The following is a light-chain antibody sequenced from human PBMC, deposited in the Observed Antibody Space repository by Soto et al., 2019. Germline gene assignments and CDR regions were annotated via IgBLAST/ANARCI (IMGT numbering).Light chain of an antibody. CDR2: EVN. V-gene: IGLV2-8*01. CDR1: SSDVGGYNY. CDR3: SLYAGSNNVV. Sequence: QSALSQPPSASGSPGQSVTISCTGTSSDVGGYNYVSWYQQDPGKAPKLMIYEVNKRPSGVPDRFSGSKSGNTASLTVSGLQPEDDSDYYCSLYAGSNNVVFGGGTQLTVL. J-gene: IGLJ2*01.